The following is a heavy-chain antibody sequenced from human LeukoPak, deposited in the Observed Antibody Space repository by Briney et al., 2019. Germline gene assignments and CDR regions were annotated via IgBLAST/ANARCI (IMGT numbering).Heavy chain of an antibody. CDR2: ISSSGDTT. Sequence: GVSLRLSCEASGFLMSDHYMNWVRQAPGKGLEWLAYISSSGDTTYYAESVRGRFALSRDDGKNSLTLHMNGLRDDDTAVYYCARESTAFDYWGQGTLVTVSS. J-gene: IGHJ4*02. D-gene: IGHD2-21*02. CDR3: ARESTAFDY. CDR1: GFLMSDHY. V-gene: IGHV3-11*04.